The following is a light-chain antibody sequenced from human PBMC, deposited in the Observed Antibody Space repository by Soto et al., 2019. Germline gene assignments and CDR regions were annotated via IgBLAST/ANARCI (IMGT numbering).Light chain of an antibody. V-gene: IGKV1-5*03. Sequence: DIQMTQSPSTLSGSVGDSVTISCRASQTISRWLAWYQQKPGKAPKIXIYEASSLASGVPSRFRGSGAGTECTRTISSLQPDDSATDYCPEYNSDSITFGQGTRLEIK. CDR3: PEYNSDSIT. CDR2: EAS. CDR1: QTISRW. J-gene: IGKJ5*01.